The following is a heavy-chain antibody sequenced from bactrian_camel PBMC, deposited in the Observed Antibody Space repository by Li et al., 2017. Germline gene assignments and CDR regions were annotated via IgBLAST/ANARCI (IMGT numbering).Heavy chain of an antibody. V-gene: IGHV3S55*01. CDR1: GHSRGSNC. Sequence: VQLVESGGGSVQAGGSLRLSCVVSGHSRGSNCVGWYRLPPGRAPAEREGIAAIRRSGGETWYAGSVKGRFTISQDSARNALYLQIDSVKPEDTAMYYCASTIGWTLSEYNYWGQGTQVTVS. CDR3: ASTIGWTLSEYNY. D-gene: IGHD2*01. J-gene: IGHJ4*01. CDR2: IRRSGGET.